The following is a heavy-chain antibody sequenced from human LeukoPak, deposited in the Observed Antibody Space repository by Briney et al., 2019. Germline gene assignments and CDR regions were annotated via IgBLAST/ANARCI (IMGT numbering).Heavy chain of an antibody. CDR2: IYYSGST. CDR3: ARPYYYDSSGYYYFDC. CDR1: GGSISSSSYY. Sequence: SETLSLTCTVSGGSISSSSYYWGWIRQPPGKGLEWIGSIYYSGSTYYNPSLKSRVTISVDTSKNQFSLKLSSVSAADTAVYYCARPYYYDSSGYYYFDCWGQGTLVTVSS. V-gene: IGHV4-39*01. D-gene: IGHD3-22*01. J-gene: IGHJ4*02.